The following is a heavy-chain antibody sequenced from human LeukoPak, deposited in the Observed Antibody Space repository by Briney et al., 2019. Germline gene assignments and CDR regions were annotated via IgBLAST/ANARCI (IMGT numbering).Heavy chain of an antibody. CDR3: AKDAVDASGRTNAFDV. CDR1: GFTFSYYS. Sequence: GGSLRLSCAASGFTFSYYSMTWVRQAPWEGLEWVSAISGGADHTYYADSVRGRFTISRDNSQNFLYLQMNYLRAEDTALYYCAKDAVDASGRTNAFDVWGQGAMVTVSS. D-gene: IGHD3-10*01. CDR2: ISGGADHT. J-gene: IGHJ3*01. V-gene: IGHV3-23*01.